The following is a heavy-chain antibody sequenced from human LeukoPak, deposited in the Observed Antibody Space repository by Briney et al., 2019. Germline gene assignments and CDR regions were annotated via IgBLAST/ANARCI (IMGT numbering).Heavy chain of an antibody. CDR2: IYYSGST. J-gene: IGHJ4*02. D-gene: IGHD1-1*01. CDR1: GGSISSSSYY. CDR3: ASTTGISRFDY. Sequence: SETLSLTCTVSGGSISSSSYYWGWIRQPPGKGLEWIGYIYYSGSTNYNPSLKSRVTISVDTSKNQFSLKLSSVTAADTAVYYCASTTGISRFDYWGQGTLVTVSS. V-gene: IGHV4-61*05.